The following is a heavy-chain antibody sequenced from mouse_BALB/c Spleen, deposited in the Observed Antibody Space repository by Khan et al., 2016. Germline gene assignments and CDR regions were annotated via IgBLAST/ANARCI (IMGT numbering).Heavy chain of an antibody. D-gene: IGHD1-2*01. V-gene: IGHV3-1*02. CDR3: ARTARIKY. J-gene: IGHJ2*01. Sequence: EVQLQESGPGLVKPSQSLSLTCTVTGYSITSGYCWNWIRQFPGNKLEWMGYISYSGSTNSNPSLHSRISLTRDTSKNQSFLQLKSVTTEDTATYYCARTARIKYWGQGTTLTVSS. CDR2: ISYSGST. CDR1: GYSITSGYC.